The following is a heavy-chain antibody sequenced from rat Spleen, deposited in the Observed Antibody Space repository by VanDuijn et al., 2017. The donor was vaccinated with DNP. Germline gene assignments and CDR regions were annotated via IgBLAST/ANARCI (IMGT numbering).Heavy chain of an antibody. D-gene: IGHD1-2*01. J-gene: IGHJ4*01. CDR1: GFTFSNYY. CDR3: RGYTHAMDA. V-gene: IGHV5-25*01. Sequence: EVQLEESGGGLVQPGRSMKLSCAASGFTFSNYYMAWVRQAPTKGLEWVATISTSGGSTYYRDSVKGRFTISRDNAKSTLYLQMNSLRSEDTATYYCRGYTHAMDAWGQGTSVTVSS. CDR2: ISTSGGST.